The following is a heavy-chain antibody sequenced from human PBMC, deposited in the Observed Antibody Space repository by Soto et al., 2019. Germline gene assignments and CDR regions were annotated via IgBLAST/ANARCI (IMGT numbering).Heavy chain of an antibody. Sequence: GASVKVSCKASGYTFTSYAMNWVRQAPGQGLEWMGWINTNTGNPTYAQGFTGRFVFSLDTSVSTAYLQICSLKAEDTAVYYCARAPRGNYGYPSYFDYWGQGTLVTVSS. CDR2: INTNTGNP. J-gene: IGHJ4*02. V-gene: IGHV7-4-1*01. CDR3: ARAPRGNYGYPSYFDY. CDR1: GYTFTSYA. D-gene: IGHD3-10*01.